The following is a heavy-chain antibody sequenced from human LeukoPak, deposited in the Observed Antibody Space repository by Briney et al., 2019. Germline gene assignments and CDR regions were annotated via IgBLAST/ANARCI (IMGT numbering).Heavy chain of an antibody. Sequence: PSETLSLTXTVSGGSISSGSYYWSWIRQPAGNGLEWIGRIYTSGSTNYNPSLKSRVTISVDTSKNQFSLKLSSVTAVDTAVYYCARSLWYSDAFDIWGQGTMVTVSS. D-gene: IGHD6-13*01. CDR3: ARSLWYSDAFDI. CDR1: GGSISSGSYY. V-gene: IGHV4-61*02. CDR2: IYTSGST. J-gene: IGHJ3*02.